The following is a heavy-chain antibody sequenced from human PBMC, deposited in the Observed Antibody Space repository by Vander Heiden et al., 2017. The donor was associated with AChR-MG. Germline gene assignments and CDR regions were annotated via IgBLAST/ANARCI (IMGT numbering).Heavy chain of an antibody. Sequence: EVQLLESGGGLVQPGGSLRLSCAASGFTFSSYAMSWVRQAPGKGLEWVSAISGSGGSTYYADSVKGRFTISRDNSKNTLYLQMNSLRAEDTAVYYCAKDLIAWERRLVQGAFDYWGHGTLVTVSS. J-gene: IGHJ4*01. CDR2: ISGSGGST. CDR1: GFTFSSYA. D-gene: IGHD3-10*01. CDR3: AKDLIAWERRLVQGAFDY. V-gene: IGHV3-23*01.